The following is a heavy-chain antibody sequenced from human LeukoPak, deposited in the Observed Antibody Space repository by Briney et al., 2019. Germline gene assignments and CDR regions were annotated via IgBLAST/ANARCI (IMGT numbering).Heavy chain of an antibody. CDR3: AKDSTWVQLGGYFEY. D-gene: IGHD3-16*01. CDR2: IRYDGNNK. J-gene: IGHJ4*02. V-gene: IGHV3-30*02. Sequence: GGSLRLSCAASGFTFSTYGMHWVRQAPGKGLEWVAFIRYDGNNKYYADSVKGRFTISRDNSKNTLYLGMNSLRVEDTAVYYCAKDSTWVQLGGYFEYWGQGTLVTVSS. CDR1: GFTFSTYG.